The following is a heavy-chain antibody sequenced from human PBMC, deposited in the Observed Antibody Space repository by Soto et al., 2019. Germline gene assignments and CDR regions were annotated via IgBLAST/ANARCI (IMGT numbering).Heavy chain of an antibody. CDR1: GYTFTSYY. CDR2: INPSGGST. J-gene: IGHJ4*02. Sequence: GASVKVSCKASGYTFTSYYMHWVRQAPGQGLEWMGIINPSGGSTSYAQKFQGRVTMTRDTSTSTVYMELSSLRSEDTAVYYCARCRVPNDFSGGSCFFLGYWGQGTLVTVSS. CDR3: ARCRVPNDFSGGSCFFLGY. D-gene: IGHD2-15*01. V-gene: IGHV1-46*01.